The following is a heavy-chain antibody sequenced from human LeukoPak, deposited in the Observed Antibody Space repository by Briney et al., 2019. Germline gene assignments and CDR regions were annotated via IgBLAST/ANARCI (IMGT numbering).Heavy chain of an antibody. CDR3: AREWGRGVFDY. CDR1: GFTFSTYN. Sequence: PGGSLRLSCAASGFTFSTYNMNWVRHAPGKGLEWISSITSSSSYIYYADSVRGRFTISRDNAKNSLYLQMNSLRAEDTAVYYCAREWGRGVFDYWGQGTLVTVSS. CDR2: ITSSSSYI. V-gene: IGHV3-21*06. D-gene: IGHD2-8*02. J-gene: IGHJ4*02.